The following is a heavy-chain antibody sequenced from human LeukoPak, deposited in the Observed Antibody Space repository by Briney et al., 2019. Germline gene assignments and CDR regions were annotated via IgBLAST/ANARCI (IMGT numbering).Heavy chain of an antibody. CDR1: GYTFTNYH. CDR3: ARTTSFTASGYDY. CDR2: INPNNGDN. J-gene: IGHJ4*02. D-gene: IGHD6-25*01. Sequence: GASVKVSCKASGYTFTNYHINWVRQATGQGLEWMGWINPNNGDNGFAQKFQGRVTITRDTAMTTAYMELSSLTSEDTAIYFCARTTSFTASGYDYWGQGTLVTVSS. V-gene: IGHV1-8*03.